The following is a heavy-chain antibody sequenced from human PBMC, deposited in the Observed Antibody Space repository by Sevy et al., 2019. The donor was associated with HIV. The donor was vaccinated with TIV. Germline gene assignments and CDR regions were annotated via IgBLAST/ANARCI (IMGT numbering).Heavy chain of an antibody. D-gene: IGHD6-19*01. CDR1: GFTFDDYA. J-gene: IGHJ5*02. CDR3: AKDIGSGWYASIWFDP. CDR2: ISWNSGSI. V-gene: IGHV3-9*01. Sequence: GGSLRLSCAASGFTFDDYAMHWVRQAPGKGLEWVSGISWNSGSIGYADSVKGRVTISRDNAKNSLYLQMNSLRAEDTALYYCAKDIGSGWYASIWFDPWGQGTLVTVSS.